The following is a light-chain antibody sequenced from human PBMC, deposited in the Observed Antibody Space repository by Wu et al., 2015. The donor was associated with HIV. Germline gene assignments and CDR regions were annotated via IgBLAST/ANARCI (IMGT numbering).Light chain of an antibody. V-gene: IGKV1-5*03. CDR1: QSISSW. CDR3: LQDYNYPQT. Sequence: DIQMTQSPPTLSASVGDRVTITCRASQSISSWLAWYQQKPGKAPKLLIYKASSLESGVPSRFSGSGSGTEFTLTISSLQPDDFATYYCLQDYNYPQTFGQGTKLEIK. J-gene: IGKJ2*01. CDR2: KAS.